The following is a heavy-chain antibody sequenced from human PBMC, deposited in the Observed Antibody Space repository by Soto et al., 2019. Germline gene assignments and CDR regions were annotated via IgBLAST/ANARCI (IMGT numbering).Heavy chain of an antibody. J-gene: IGHJ4*02. Sequence: SETLSLTCAVYGGSFSGYYWSWIRQPPGKGLEWIGEINHSGSTNYNPSLKSRVTISVDTSKNQFSLKLSSVTAADTAVYYCARVRVDCSGGSCYLSDFDYWGQGTLVTVSS. V-gene: IGHV4-34*01. CDR2: INHSGST. D-gene: IGHD2-15*01. CDR1: GGSFSGYY. CDR3: ARVRVDCSGGSCYLSDFDY.